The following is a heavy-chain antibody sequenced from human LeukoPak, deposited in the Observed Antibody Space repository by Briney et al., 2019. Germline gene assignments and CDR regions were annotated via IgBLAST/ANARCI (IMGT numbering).Heavy chain of an antibody. CDR1: GDSVSSNSVA. Sequence: SQTLSLTCAISGDSVSSNSVAWNWIRQSPSRGLEWLGRTYYRSKWYNDYAVSVKSRIIINPDTSKNQFSLQLNSVTPEDTAVYYCARDSYYFDRTGYYYYFEHWGQGTLVTVSS. J-gene: IGHJ4*02. V-gene: IGHV6-1*01. D-gene: IGHD3-22*01. CDR3: ARDSYYFDRTGYYYYFEH. CDR2: TYYRSKWYN.